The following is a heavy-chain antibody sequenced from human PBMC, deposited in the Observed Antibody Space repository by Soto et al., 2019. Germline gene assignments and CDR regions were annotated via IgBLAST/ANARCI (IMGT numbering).Heavy chain of an antibody. CDR1: GFTFNNYA. CDR3: AKEKIASTVADFFDY. D-gene: IGHD6-19*01. J-gene: IGHJ4*02. CDR2: ISGSGSST. Sequence: GGSLRLSCEASGFTFNNYAMTWARQTPGKGLQWVSTISGSGSSTFYADSVRGRFTISRDNSKNTLYLQMNSLRAEDTALYYCAKEKIASTVADFFDYWGQGTLVTVSS. V-gene: IGHV3-23*01.